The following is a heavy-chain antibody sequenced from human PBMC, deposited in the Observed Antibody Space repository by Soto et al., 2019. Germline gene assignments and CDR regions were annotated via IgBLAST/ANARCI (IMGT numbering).Heavy chain of an antibody. J-gene: IGHJ2*01. CDR3: ARDPLWGTAMVLWYFDL. CDR2: ISYDGSNK. Sequence: QVQLVESGGGVVQPGRSLRLSCAASGFTFSSYAMHWVRQAPGKGLEWVAVISYDGSNKYYADSVKGRFTISRDNSKNTLYLQMHGLRAEDTAVYYCARDPLWGTAMVLWYFDLWGRGTLVTVSS. V-gene: IGHV3-30-3*01. CDR1: GFTFSSYA. D-gene: IGHD5-18*01.